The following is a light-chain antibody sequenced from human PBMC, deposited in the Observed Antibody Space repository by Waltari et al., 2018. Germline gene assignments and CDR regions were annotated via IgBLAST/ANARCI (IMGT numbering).Light chain of an antibody. J-gene: IGKJ2*01. CDR1: QSLLYSSNNKNY. V-gene: IGKV4-1*01. CDR3: QQYYTTLYT. CDR2: WAS. Sequence: DIVMTQSPDSRAVSLGVRATINCKSSQSLLYSSNNKNYLAWYQQKPGQPPKLLVYWASTRESGVPDRFSGSGSGTDFTLTISSLQAEDVAVYYCQQYYTTLYTFGQGTKLEIK.